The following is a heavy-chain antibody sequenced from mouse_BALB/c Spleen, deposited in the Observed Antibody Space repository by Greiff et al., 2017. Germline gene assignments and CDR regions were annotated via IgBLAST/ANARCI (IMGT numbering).Heavy chain of an antibody. D-gene: IGHD1-1*01. V-gene: IGHV1-80*01. CDR3: ARSSRYYGSSRYFDV. Sequence: VQLQQSGAELVRPGSSVKISCKASGYAFSSYWMNWVKQRPGQGLEWIGQIYPGDGDTNYNGKFKGKATLTADKSSSTAYMQLSSLTSEDSAVYFCARSSRYYGSSRYFDVWGAGTTVTVSS. CDR2: IYPGDGDT. CDR1: GYAFSSYW. J-gene: IGHJ1*01.